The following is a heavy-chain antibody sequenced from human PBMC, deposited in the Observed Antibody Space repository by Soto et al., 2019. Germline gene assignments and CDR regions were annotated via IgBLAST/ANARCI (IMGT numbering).Heavy chain of an antibody. Sequence: SETLSVTCTVSGGSISRYYWSWIRQPPGKGLEWIGYIYYSGSTNYNPSLKSRVTISVDTSKNQFSLKLSSVTAADTAVYYCASQSSYYYGSGSYYTDVWGQGTTVTVS. CDR3: ASQSSYYYGSGSYYTDV. CDR1: GGSISRYY. J-gene: IGHJ6*02. D-gene: IGHD3-10*01. CDR2: IYYSGST. V-gene: IGHV4-59*08.